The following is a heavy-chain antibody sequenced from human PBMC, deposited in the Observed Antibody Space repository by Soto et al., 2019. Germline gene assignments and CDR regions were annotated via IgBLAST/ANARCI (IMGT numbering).Heavy chain of an antibody. J-gene: IGHJ4*02. CDR3: ANSWDY. V-gene: IGHV3-48*01. CDR1: GFTFSRYS. D-gene: IGHD6-6*01. Sequence: HPGGSLRLSCAASGFTFSRYSMNWVRQAPGKGLEWVSYISSTSNTIYYADSVRGRFTISRDDAKNSLYLQMNSLRAEDTAVYYCANSWDYWGQGTLVTVSS. CDR2: ISSTSNTI.